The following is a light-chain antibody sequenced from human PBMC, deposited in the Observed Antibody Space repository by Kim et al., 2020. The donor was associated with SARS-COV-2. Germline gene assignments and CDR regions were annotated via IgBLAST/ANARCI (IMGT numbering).Light chain of an antibody. CDR3: QQYNNWPWT. J-gene: IGKJ1*01. CDR2: GAS. Sequence: EIVMTQSPATLSVSPGERATLSCRASQSVSSNLAWYQQKPGQAPRLLIYGASTRATGIPARFSGSGSGTEFTLTISSLQSEDFAVYYCQQYNNWPWTFGLGTKVDIK. CDR1: QSVSSN. V-gene: IGKV3-15*01.